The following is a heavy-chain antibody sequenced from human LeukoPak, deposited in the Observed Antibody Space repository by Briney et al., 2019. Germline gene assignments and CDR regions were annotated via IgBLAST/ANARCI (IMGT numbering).Heavy chain of an antibody. D-gene: IGHD3-22*01. J-gene: IGHJ4*02. CDR2: ISYDGSYK. V-gene: IGHV3-30*18. CDR1: GFTFSSFG. CDR3: AKRLGYYASSEGYFDQ. Sequence: GGSLRLSCAASGFTFSSFGMHWVRQAPGKGLEWVAVISYDGSYKNYVDSVKGRFTISRDISKNTLYLQMNSLRAEDTAVYYCAKRLGYYASSEGYFDQWGQGTLVTVSS.